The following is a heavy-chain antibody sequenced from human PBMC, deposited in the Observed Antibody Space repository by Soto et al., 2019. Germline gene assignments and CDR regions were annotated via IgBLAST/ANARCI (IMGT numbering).Heavy chain of an antibody. CDR2: INHSGST. D-gene: IGHD1-26*01. V-gene: IGHV4-34*01. CDR3: ATKGGATAGGWFDP. Sequence: QVQLQQWGAGLLKPSETLSLICAVYGGSFSGYYWSWIRQPPGKGLEWIGEINHSGSTNYNPSLKSRVTISVDTSKNQFSLKLSSVTAADTAVYYCATKGGATAGGWFDPWGQGTLVTVSS. CDR1: GGSFSGYY. J-gene: IGHJ5*02.